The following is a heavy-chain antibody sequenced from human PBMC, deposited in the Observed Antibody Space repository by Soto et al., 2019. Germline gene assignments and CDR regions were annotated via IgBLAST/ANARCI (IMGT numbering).Heavy chain of an antibody. CDR2: ISGSGGST. V-gene: IGHV3-23*01. Sequence: GGSLRLSCAASGFTFSSYAMSWVRQGPGKGLEWVSAISGSGGSTYYADSVKGRFTISRDNSKNTLYLQMNSLRAEDTAVYYCAKSPSNVLRFLEWLNNWFDPWGQGTLVTVSS. CDR1: GFTFSSYA. D-gene: IGHD3-3*01. CDR3: AKSPSNVLRFLEWLNNWFDP. J-gene: IGHJ5*02.